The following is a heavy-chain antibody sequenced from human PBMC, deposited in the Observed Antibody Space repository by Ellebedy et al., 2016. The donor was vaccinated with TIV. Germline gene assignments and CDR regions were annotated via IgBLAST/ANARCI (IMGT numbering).Heavy chain of an antibody. D-gene: IGHD6-19*01. CDR1: GFPFSDYS. J-gene: IGHJ4*02. CDR3: GRGIEYSSGD. Sequence: ESLKISCAASGFPFSDYSMNWLRQAPGKGPEWVSYITNTGATIHYADSVKGRFTISRDNTKNSIYLQMNSLRDDDTAVYYCGRGIEYSSGDWGQGTLVTVSS. V-gene: IGHV3-48*02. CDR2: ITNTGATI.